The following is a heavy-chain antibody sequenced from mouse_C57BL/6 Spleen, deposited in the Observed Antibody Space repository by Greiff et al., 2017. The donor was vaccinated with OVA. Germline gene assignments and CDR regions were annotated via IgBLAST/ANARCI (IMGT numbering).Heavy chain of an antibody. CDR1: GFNIKDDY. V-gene: IGHV14-4*01. CDR2: IDPENGDT. J-gene: IGHJ2*01. D-gene: IGHD4-1*01. CDR3: TTGVTGTPFDY. Sequence: EVQLQQSGAELVRPGASVKLSCTASGFNIKDDYMHWVKQRPEQGLEWIGWIDPENGDTEYASKFQGKATITADTSSNTAYLQLSSLTSEDTAVYYCTTGVTGTPFDYWGQGTTLTVSS.